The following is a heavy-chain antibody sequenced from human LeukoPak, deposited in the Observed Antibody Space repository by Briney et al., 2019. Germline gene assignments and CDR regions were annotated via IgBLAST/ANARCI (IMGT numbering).Heavy chain of an antibody. D-gene: IGHD5-18*01. CDR3: ARVQPLRYYYMDV. Sequence: SETLSLTCTVSGGSISSGGYYWSWIRQPPGKGLEWIGYIYHSGSTYYNPSLKSRVTISVDRSKNQFSLKLSSVTAADTAVYYYARVQPLRYYYMDVWGKGTTVTVSS. CDR2: IYHSGST. CDR1: GGSISSGGYY. V-gene: IGHV4-30-2*01. J-gene: IGHJ6*03.